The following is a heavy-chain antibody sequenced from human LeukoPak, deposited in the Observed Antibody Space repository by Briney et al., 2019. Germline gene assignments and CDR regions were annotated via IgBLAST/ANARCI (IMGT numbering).Heavy chain of an antibody. V-gene: IGHV3-30-3*01. CDR3: ATGGSSWSGDY. CDR1: GFTFSSYA. Sequence: GGSRRLSCAASGFTFSSYAMQWVRQAPGKGLEWVAIISYDVNNKYYADSVKGRFTISRDNSKNTLYVQMNSLRPEDTAVYYCATGGSSWSGDYWGQGTLFTVSS. D-gene: IGHD6-13*01. J-gene: IGHJ4*02. CDR2: ISYDVNNK.